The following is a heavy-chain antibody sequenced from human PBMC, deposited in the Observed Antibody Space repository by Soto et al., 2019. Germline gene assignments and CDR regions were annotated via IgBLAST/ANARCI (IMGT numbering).Heavy chain of an antibody. D-gene: IGHD6-13*01. CDR3: ARSQLYSSSWYLGLDY. Sequence: QVQLVESGGGVVQPGRSLRLSCAASGFTFSSYAMHRVRQAPGKGLEWVAVISYDGSNKYYADSVKGRFTISRDNSKNTLYLQMNSLRAEDTAVYYCARSQLYSSSWYLGLDYWGQGTLVTVSS. V-gene: IGHV3-30-3*01. CDR2: ISYDGSNK. CDR1: GFTFSSYA. J-gene: IGHJ4*02.